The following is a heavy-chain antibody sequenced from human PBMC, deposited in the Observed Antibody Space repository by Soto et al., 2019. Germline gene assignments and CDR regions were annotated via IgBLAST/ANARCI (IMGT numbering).Heavy chain of an antibody. V-gene: IGHV3-23*01. Sequence: EVQLLESGGGLVQPGGSLRLCCAASEFTFSNYAMTWVRQAPGKGLEWVSAISNSGYSTYYAVSVKGRFTISRDNSKNTLYLQMNYLRAEDTAIYYCAKVLQYYYYRMDVWGLGTTVTVSS. J-gene: IGHJ6*02. CDR2: ISNSGYST. CDR3: AKVLQYYYYRMDV. CDR1: EFTFSNYA.